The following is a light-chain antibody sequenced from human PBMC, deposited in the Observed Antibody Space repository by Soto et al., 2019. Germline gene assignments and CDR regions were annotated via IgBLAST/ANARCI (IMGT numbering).Light chain of an antibody. CDR3: SSHGGNSPYV. V-gene: IGLV2-8*01. CDR2: EVN. CDR1: TSDIGGYNY. J-gene: IGLJ1*01. Sequence: QSPLTQPPSASGSPGQSVAISCTGTTSDIGGYNYVSWYQQHPGKAPKLMIYEVNKRPSGVPDRFSGSKSGNTASLTVSGLQAEDEADYYCSSHGGNSPYVFGTGTKLTVL.